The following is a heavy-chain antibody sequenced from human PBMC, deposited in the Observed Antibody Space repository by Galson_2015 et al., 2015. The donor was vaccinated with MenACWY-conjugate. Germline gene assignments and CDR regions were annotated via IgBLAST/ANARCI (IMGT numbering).Heavy chain of an antibody. CDR3: ARHPPGGRGMDV. CDR2: ISPGDSNT. J-gene: IGHJ6*02. CDR1: GYYLTSHW. V-gene: IGHV5-51*01. Sequence: QSGAEVTQPGESLKISCKGSGYYLTSHWIAWVRQIPGKGLEWMGLISPGDSNTRYSPSFQGQVTISADKSISTAYLQWSSLKASDTAMHYCARHPPGGRGMDVWGQGTTVTVSS. D-gene: IGHD1-26*01.